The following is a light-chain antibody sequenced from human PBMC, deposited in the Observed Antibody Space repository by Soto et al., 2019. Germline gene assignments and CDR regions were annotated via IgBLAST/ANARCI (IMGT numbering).Light chain of an antibody. V-gene: IGKV3-15*01. J-gene: IGKJ1*01. CDR1: QSVSSN. CDR2: GAS. CDR3: QQYNNWPPWT. Sequence: EIVMTQSQATLSVSPGERAALSCRASQSVSSNLAWYQQKSGQAPRLLMYGASTRATGIPARFSGSGSGTEFTLTISSLQSEDFAVYFCQQYNNWPPWTFGQGTKVDIK.